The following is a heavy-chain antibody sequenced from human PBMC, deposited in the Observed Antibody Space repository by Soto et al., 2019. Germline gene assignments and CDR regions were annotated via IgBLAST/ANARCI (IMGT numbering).Heavy chain of an antibody. J-gene: IGHJ6*02. CDR3: ARHFGSGSYYLTHYYYYGMDV. D-gene: IGHD1-26*01. CDR2: IYYSGST. V-gene: IGHV4-39*01. CDR1: GGSISSSSYY. Sequence: SETLSLTCTVSGGSISSSSYYWGWIRQPPGKGLEWIGSIYYSGSTYYNPSLKSRVTISVDTSKNQFSLKLSSVTAADTAVYYCARHFGSGSYYLTHYYYYGMDVRGHMTTVTVS.